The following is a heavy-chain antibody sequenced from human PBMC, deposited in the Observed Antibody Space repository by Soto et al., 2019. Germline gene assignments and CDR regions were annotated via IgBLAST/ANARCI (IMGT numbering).Heavy chain of an antibody. CDR3: ARGLNYDDVDDFPVLLY. CDR1: GFTFTFSD. J-gene: IGHJ4*02. Sequence: QVQLVQSGAEVTKPGASVKVSCQTSGFTFTFSDINWVRRASGQGLEWMGWMNPNNGDTGYAQTIRGRLTMTSDTTTNTAYMELSSLRSEDRAVYDCARGLNYDDVDDFPVLLYWGQGTPVTVSS. D-gene: IGHD3-22*01. CDR2: MNPNNGDT. V-gene: IGHV1-8*01.